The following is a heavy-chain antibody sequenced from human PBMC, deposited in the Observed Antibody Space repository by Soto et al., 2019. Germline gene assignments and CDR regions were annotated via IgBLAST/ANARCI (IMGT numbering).Heavy chain of an antibody. J-gene: IGHJ4*02. V-gene: IGHV1-69*01. CDR2: IIPIFGTA. Sequence: QVQLVQSGAEVKKPGSSVKVSCKASVGTFSSYAITWVRQAPGQGLEWMGGIIPIFGTANYAQKFQGRVTITADESTSTAYMELSSLRSEDTAVYYCAIVDTAMAPPPQLRDYFDYWGQGTLVTVSS. D-gene: IGHD5-18*01. CDR1: VGTFSSYA. CDR3: AIVDTAMAPPPQLRDYFDY.